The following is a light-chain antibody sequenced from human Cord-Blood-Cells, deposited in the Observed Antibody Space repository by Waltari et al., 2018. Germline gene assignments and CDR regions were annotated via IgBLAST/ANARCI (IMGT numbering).Light chain of an antibody. CDR2: SNN. CDR1: SSHTGTNT. Sequence: QSVLTQPPSASGTPGQRGPIPCSGSSSHTGTNTVNWSQQPPGTAPKLLIYSNNQPPSGVPDRFSGSKSGTSASLAISGLQSEDEADYYCAAWDDSLNGLYVFGTGTKVTVL. V-gene: IGLV1-44*01. CDR3: AAWDDSLNGLYV. J-gene: IGLJ1*01.